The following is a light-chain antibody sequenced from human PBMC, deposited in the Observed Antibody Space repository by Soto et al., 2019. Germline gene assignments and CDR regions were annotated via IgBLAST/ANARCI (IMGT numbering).Light chain of an antibody. Sequence: EIVLTQSPGTLSLSPGERATLSCRASQSVSSKYLAWYQQKPGQAPRLLIYGTSSRATGISDRFRGSGSGTDFTLTISRLEPEEFAVYYCQHFGSSLPNAFGQGTKLEIK. CDR2: GTS. CDR3: QHFGSSLPNA. J-gene: IGKJ2*01. CDR1: QSVSSKY. V-gene: IGKV3-20*01.